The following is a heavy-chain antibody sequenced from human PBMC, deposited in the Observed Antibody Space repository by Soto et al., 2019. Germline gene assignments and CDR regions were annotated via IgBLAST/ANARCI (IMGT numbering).Heavy chain of an antibody. Sequence: GASVKVSCKASGGSFSSYTISWVRQAPGQGLEWMGRIIPIVNIANYAQKFQGRVTVTADKSTTTAYMELSSLRSEDTAVYYCAREMATSTDAFDIWGQGTMVTVSS. D-gene: IGHD5-12*01. CDR3: AREMATSTDAFDI. CDR1: GGSFSSYT. CDR2: IIPIVNIA. V-gene: IGHV1-69*04. J-gene: IGHJ3*02.